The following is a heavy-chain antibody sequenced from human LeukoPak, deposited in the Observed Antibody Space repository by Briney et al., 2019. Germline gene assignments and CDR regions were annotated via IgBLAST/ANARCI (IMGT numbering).Heavy chain of an antibody. Sequence: GGSLRLSCAAFGFTFSNYAMSWVRQAPGKGLEWVSTLGGRGVLTYYADSVRGRFTVSRDNSKNTLYLQMNSLRAEDTAVYYCARRDVSGYYALDYWGQGFLVTVSS. CDR3: ARRDVSGYYALDY. J-gene: IGHJ4*02. V-gene: IGHV3-23*01. CDR2: LGGRGVLT. D-gene: IGHD3-22*01. CDR1: GFTFSNYA.